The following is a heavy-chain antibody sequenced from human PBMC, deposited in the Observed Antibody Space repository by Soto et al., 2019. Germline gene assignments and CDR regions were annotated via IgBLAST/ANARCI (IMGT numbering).Heavy chain of an antibody. CDR3: ARDPDCISTSCYGNWFDP. D-gene: IGHD2-2*01. CDR2: IIPIFGTA. CDR1: GGTFSSYA. J-gene: IGHJ5*02. Sequence: QVQLVQSGAEVKKPGSSVKVSCKASGGTFSSYAISWVRQAPGQGLEWMGGIIPIFGTANYAQKFQGRVTITADEYTRTAYVELRSLRSEDPAVYYCARDPDCISTSCYGNWFDPWGQGTLVTVSS. V-gene: IGHV1-69*12.